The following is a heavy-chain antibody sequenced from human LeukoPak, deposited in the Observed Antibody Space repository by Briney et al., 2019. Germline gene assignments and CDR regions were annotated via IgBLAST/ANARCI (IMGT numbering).Heavy chain of an antibody. CDR2: ISYDGFHK. Sequence: GPSLRLSCAATGFTISSYGMHGVRQAPGKGLEWVAAISYDGFHKYYGDSVKGRFTISRDDSKNTLYLQMNSLTNEDTAAYYCAKAIRPLEHWGQGTLVTVSS. V-gene: IGHV3-30*18. CDR3: AKAIRPLEH. J-gene: IGHJ1*01. CDR1: GFTISSYG.